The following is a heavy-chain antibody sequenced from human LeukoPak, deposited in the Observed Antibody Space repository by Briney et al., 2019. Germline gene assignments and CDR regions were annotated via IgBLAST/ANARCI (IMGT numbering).Heavy chain of an antibody. Sequence: SETLSLTCTVSGGSISGHYWSWIRQPPGQGLEWIGDIYSSGRTNYNPSLKSRVTISVDTSKIQFSLKLSYVTSADTAVYYCAPYYGSGNYYMDVWGKGTTVTVSS. V-gene: IGHV4-59*11. CDR1: GGSISGHY. J-gene: IGHJ6*03. CDR2: IYSSGRT. CDR3: APYYGSGNYYMDV. D-gene: IGHD3-10*01.